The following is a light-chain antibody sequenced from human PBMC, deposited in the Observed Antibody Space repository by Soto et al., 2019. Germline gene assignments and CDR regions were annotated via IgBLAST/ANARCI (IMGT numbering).Light chain of an antibody. Sequence: DIQMTQSPSSLSASVGDRVTISCRASQSISRDLNWYQQKPGKAPKLLIFATSSLQGGVPARFSGSGSGKDFTLTISSLQPEDFATYYCQQSYGFPYTFGQGPKLEIK. J-gene: IGKJ2*01. CDR2: ATS. CDR3: QQSYGFPYT. CDR1: QSISRD. V-gene: IGKV1-39*01.